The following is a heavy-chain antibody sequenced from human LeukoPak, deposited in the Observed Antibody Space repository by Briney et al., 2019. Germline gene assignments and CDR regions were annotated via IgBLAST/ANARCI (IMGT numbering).Heavy chain of an antibody. J-gene: IGHJ4*02. V-gene: IGHV3-66*01. CDR1: GFGVSNHL. CDR3: ARDLGV. Sequence: PGGSLRLSCAASGFGVSNHLMSWVRQAPGKGLEWVSVIYGGDNTYYVDSVKGRFTISRDISKNTVYFQMNSLRVEDTAVYYCARDLGVWGQGTLVTVSS. D-gene: IGHD3-16*01. CDR2: IYGGDNT.